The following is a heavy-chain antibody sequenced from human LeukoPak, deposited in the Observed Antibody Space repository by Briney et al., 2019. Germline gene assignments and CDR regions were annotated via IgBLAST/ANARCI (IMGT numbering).Heavy chain of an antibody. D-gene: IGHD6-19*01. CDR1: GFTVTSTH. Sequence: GGSLRLSCAASGFTVTSTHMSWVRQAPGKGLEWVSVIYSGGGTYYADSVEGRFTISRDNSKNTLFLQMNSLRAEDTAVYYCARGYTSGWLYFDYWGQGTLVTVSS. V-gene: IGHV3-53*01. CDR2: IYSGGGT. CDR3: ARGYTSGWLYFDY. J-gene: IGHJ4*02.